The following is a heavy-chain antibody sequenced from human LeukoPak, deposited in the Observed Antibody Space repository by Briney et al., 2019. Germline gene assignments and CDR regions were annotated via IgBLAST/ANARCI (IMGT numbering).Heavy chain of an antibody. J-gene: IGHJ4*02. CDR1: GYTFTSYA. V-gene: IGHV1-3*01. CDR3: ARDYYGSGSTFDY. D-gene: IGHD3-10*01. CDR2: INAGNGNT. Sequence: AASVKVSCKASGYTFTSYAMHWVRQAPGQRLEWMGWINAGNGNTKYSQKFQGRVTITRDTSASTAYMELSSLRSEDTAVYYCARDYYGSGSTFDYWGQGTLVTVSS.